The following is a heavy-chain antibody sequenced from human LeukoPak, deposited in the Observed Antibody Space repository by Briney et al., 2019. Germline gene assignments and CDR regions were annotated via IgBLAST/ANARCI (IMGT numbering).Heavy chain of an antibody. CDR1: GFTFSSYW. V-gene: IGHV3-7*01. CDR2: IKQDGSEK. Sequence: PGGSLRLSCAASGFTFSSYWMSWVRQAPGKGLEWVANIKQDGSEKYYVDSVKGRFTISRDNAKNSLYLQMNSLRAEDMAVYYCARNPDGRVSWFDPWGQGTLVTVSS. D-gene: IGHD3-16*02. J-gene: IGHJ5*02. CDR3: ARNPDGRVSWFDP.